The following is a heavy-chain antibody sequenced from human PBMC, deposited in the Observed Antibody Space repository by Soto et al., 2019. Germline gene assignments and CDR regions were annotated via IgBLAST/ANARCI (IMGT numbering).Heavy chain of an antibody. CDR2: INHSGST. CDR1: GGSFSGYY. CDR3: ARGRLLWFGEFSANWFDP. J-gene: IGHJ5*02. Sequence: SETLSLPCAVYGGSFSGYYWSWIRQPPGKGLEWIGEINHSGSTNYNPSLKSRVTISVDTSKNQFSLKLSSVTAADTAVYYCARGRLLWFGEFSANWFDPWGQGTLVTVSS. V-gene: IGHV4-34*01. D-gene: IGHD3-10*01.